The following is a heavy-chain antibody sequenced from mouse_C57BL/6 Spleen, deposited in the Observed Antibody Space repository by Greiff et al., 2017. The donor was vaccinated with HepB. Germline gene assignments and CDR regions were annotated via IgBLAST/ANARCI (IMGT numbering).Heavy chain of an antibody. CDR3: ANRDYYGSSYGYFDV. V-gene: IGHV3-6*01. J-gene: IGHJ1*03. D-gene: IGHD1-1*01. CDR2: ISYDGSN. Sequence: EVKLMESGPGLVKPSQSLSLTCSVTGYSITSGYYWNWIRQFPGNKLEWMGYISYDGSNNYNPSLKNRISITRDTSKNQFFLKLNSVTTEDTATYYCANRDYYGSSYGYFDVWGTGTTVTVSS. CDR1: GYSITSGYY.